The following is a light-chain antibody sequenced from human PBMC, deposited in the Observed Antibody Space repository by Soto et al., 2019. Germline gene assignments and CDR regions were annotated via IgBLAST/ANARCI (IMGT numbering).Light chain of an antibody. V-gene: IGLV2-8*01. J-gene: IGLJ2*01. CDR1: SSDLGDYDY. Sequence: QPVLTQPPSASGSPGQSVTISCTGTSSDLGDYDYVSWYQQHPGKAPKVMIYEVNKRPSGVPDRFSGSKSGNTASLTVTGLQAEDEADYYCSSYAGSNNLIFGGGTQLTVL. CDR2: EVN. CDR3: SSYAGSNNLI.